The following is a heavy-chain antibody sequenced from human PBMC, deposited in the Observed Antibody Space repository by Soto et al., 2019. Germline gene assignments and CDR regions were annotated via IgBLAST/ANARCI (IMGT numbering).Heavy chain of an antibody. D-gene: IGHD2-2*01. CDR2: INHSGST. J-gene: IGHJ4*02. CDR1: GGSFSAYY. Sequence: QVQLQQWGAGLLKPSETLSLTCAVYGGSFSAYYWSWIRQPPGKGLEWIGEINHSGSTNYNPSLKSRVTISVDTSKNQFSLKLSSVTAADTAVYYCARGVVPAAPSHFDYWGQGTLVTVSS. CDR3: ARGVVPAAPSHFDY. V-gene: IGHV4-34*01.